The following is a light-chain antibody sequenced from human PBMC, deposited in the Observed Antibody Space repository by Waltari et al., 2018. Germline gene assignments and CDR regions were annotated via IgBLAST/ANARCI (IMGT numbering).Light chain of an antibody. CDR2: DAS. CDR3: QQGNDFPLT. J-gene: IGKJ4*01. Sequence: DIQMTQSPSSVSASVGDRVTITCRSSQDISTWLAWSQQKAGKAPKFRIYDASTLQSGVPSRFSGSGSGTDFTLTISSLQPEDFATYYCQQGNDFPLTFGGGTKV. V-gene: IGKV1-12*01. CDR1: QDISTW.